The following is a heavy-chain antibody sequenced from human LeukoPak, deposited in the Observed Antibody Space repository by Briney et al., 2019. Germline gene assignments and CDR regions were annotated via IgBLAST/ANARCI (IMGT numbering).Heavy chain of an antibody. CDR1: GYTFTGHY. CDR3: ARGSTTWDYYYGMDV. V-gene: IGHV1-2*02. J-gene: IGHJ6*02. D-gene: IGHD2-2*01. CDR2: INPNSGGT. Sequence: ASVKVSCKASGYTFTGHYMHWVRQAPGQGLEWMGWINPNSGGTNYAQKFQGRVSMTRDTSISTAHMELSRLRSDDTAMYYCARGSTTWDYYYGMDVWGQGTTVTVPS.